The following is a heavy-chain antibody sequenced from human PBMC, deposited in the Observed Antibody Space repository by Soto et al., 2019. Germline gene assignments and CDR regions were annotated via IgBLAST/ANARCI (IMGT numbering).Heavy chain of an antibody. D-gene: IGHD3-16*01. J-gene: IGHJ4*02. Sequence: SETLSLTCAVYGGSFSGYYWSWIRQPPGKGLEWIGEINHSGSTNYNPSLKSRVTISVDTSKNQFSLKLSPVTAADTAVYYCARGRFAYYWGQGTLVTVSS. V-gene: IGHV4-34*01. CDR2: INHSGST. CDR3: ARGRFAYY. CDR1: GGSFSGYY.